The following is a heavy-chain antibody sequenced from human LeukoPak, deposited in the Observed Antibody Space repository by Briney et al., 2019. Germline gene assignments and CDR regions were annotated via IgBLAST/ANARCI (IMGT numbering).Heavy chain of an antibody. CDR3: ARGRSSGLSSSIDN. V-gene: IGHV4-34*01. CDR2: INRSGST. CDR1: GGSFRAHY. J-gene: IGHJ4*02. Sequence: SETLSLTCAVYGGSFRAHYWSWIRQSPGKGLEWIGEINRSGSTNYTPSLKSRVTMSLDTSKNQFSLRLKSVTAADTALYYCARGRSSGLSSSIDNWGQGTLVTVSS. D-gene: IGHD6-19*01.